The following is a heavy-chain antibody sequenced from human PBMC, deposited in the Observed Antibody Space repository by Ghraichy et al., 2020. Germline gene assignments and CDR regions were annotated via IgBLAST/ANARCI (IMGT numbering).Heavy chain of an antibody. CDR1: GFTLSNYW. CDR2: INSYGSST. J-gene: IGHJ4*02. CDR3: EREYCSGGRCFFGTGGSHFDY. D-gene: IGHD2-15*01. V-gene: IGHV3-74*01. Sequence: GGSLRLSCAASGFTLSNYWMHWVRQAPGKGLVWVSRINSYGSSTIYADSVKGRFTISRDNAKSTLYLQMNSLRAEDTAVYYCEREYCSGGRCFFGTGGSHFDYWGQGTLVTVSS.